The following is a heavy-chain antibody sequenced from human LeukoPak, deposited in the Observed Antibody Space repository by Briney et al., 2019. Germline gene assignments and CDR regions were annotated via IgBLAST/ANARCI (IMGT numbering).Heavy chain of an antibody. CDR1: GFTFDDYA. D-gene: IGHD3-22*01. CDR2: ISWNSGSI. J-gene: IGHJ4*02. CDR3: AKDHSDQDSSGLDY. V-gene: IGHV3-9*01. Sequence: GGSLRLSCAASGFTFDDYAMHWVRRAPGKGLEWVSGISWNSGSIGYADSVKGRFTISRDNAKNSLYLQMNSLRAEDTALYYCAKDHSDQDSSGLDYGGQGTLVTVSS.